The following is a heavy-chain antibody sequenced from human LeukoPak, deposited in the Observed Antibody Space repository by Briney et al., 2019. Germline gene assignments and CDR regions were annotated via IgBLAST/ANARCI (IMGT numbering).Heavy chain of an antibody. CDR1: GGSFSGYY. J-gene: IGHJ4*02. V-gene: IGHV4-34*01. CDR2: INHSGST. D-gene: IGHD6-19*01. Sequence: PSETLSLTCAVYGGSFSGYYWSWIRQPPGKGLEWIGEINHSGSTNYNPSLKSRVTISVDTSKNQFSLKLSSVTAADTAVYYCARDRSYSSGWYYFDYWGQGTLVTVSS. CDR3: ARDRSYSSGWYYFDY.